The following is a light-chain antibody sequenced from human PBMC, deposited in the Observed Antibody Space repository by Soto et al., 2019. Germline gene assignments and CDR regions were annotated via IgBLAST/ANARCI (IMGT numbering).Light chain of an antibody. CDR1: SSDVGRYNL. CDR2: EGN. V-gene: IGLV2-23*01. CDR3: CSYAGSNTPYV. J-gene: IGLJ1*01. Sequence: QSVLTQPASVSGSPGQSITISCTGTSSDVGRYNLVSWYQHHPGKAPKLMIYEGNKRPSEVSNRFSGSKSGNTASLTISGLRAEDEADYYCCSYAGSNTPYVFGTGTKVTVL.